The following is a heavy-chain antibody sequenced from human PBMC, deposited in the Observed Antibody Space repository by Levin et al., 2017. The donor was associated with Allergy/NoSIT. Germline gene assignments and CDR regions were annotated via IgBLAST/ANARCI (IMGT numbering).Heavy chain of an antibody. V-gene: IGHV3-23*01. J-gene: IGHJ6*02. Sequence: GGSLRLSCAASGFTFSSYAMSWVRQAPGKGLEWVAAISGSAESTFYADSVKGRFTISRDNSKNTLYLQMNSLRAEDTALYYCARTAVAGTWPYRMDVWGHGTTVTVSS. CDR1: GFTFSSYA. D-gene: IGHD2-15*01. CDR3: ARTAVAGTWPYRMDV. CDR2: ISGSAEST.